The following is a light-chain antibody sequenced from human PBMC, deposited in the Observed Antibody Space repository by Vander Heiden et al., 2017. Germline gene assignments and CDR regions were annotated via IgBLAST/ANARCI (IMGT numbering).Light chain of an antibody. J-gene: IGKJ4*01. CDR1: QSIRTY. V-gene: IGKV3-11*01. CDR2: DTS. CDR3: QQRSYWPIT. Sequence: EIVLTQSPATLSLSPGERATLSCRASQSIRTYLAWYQQKPGQAPRLLIYDTSNRATGIPARFSGSGSGTDFTLTISSLEPEDFAVYFCQQRSYWPITFGGGTKVEIK.